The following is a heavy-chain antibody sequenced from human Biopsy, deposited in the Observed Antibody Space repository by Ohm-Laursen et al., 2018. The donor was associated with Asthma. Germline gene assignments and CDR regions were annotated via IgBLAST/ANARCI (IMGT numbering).Heavy chain of an antibody. CDR3: VSPPGY. CDR1: GDAMSTSGSY. Sequence: SQTLSLTCIVSGDAMSTSGSYWGWIRQSPGKGLEWIGSIYYSGRTYYSPSLESRVTISADTSKNHFSLKVTSVTAADTAVYYCVSPPGYWGQGTRVTVSS. J-gene: IGHJ4*02. V-gene: IGHV4-39*02. CDR2: IYYSGRT.